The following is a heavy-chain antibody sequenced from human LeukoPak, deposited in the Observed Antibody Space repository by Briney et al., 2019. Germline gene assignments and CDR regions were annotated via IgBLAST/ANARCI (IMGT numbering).Heavy chain of an antibody. D-gene: IGHD3-10*01. CDR1: GLTVSSYA. CDR2: IMGSAANT. Sequence: PGESLRLSCGASGLTVSSYAMSWVPQAPGKGFEWVSTIMGSAANTYYADSVKGRFTISRDDSKNTVYLQMNSLRAEDTAVYSCAKYTSGTSYRGLDQWGHGTLVTVSS. V-gene: IGHV3-23*01. CDR3: AKYTSGTSYRGLDQ. J-gene: IGHJ4*01.